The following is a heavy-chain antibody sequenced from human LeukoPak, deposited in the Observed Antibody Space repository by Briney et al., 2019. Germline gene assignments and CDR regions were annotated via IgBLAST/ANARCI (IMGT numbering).Heavy chain of an antibody. CDR1: GFTFSSYG. CDR3: AKGYYSRGYYYYMDV. CDR2: IRYDGSNK. V-gene: IGHV3-30*02. D-gene: IGHD4-11*01. Sequence: PGGSLRLSCAASGFTFSSYGMHWVRQAPGKGLEWVAFIRYDGSNKYYADSVKGRFTISRDNSKNTLYLQMNSLRAEDTAVYYCAKGYYSRGYYYYMDVWGKGTTVTVSS. J-gene: IGHJ6*03.